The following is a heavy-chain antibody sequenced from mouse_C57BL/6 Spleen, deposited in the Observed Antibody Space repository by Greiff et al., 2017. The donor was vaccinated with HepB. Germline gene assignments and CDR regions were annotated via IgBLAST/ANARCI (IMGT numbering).Heavy chain of an antibody. Sequence: EVQGVESGGGLVKPGGSLKLSCAASGFTFSSYTMSWVRQTPEKRLEWVATISGGGGNTYYPDSVKGRFTISRDNAKNTLYLQMSSLRSEDTALYYCARRGDYGSSHWYFDVWGTGTTVTVSS. CDR1: GFTFSSYT. CDR2: ISGGGGNT. V-gene: IGHV5-9*01. D-gene: IGHD1-1*01. J-gene: IGHJ1*03. CDR3: ARRGDYGSSHWYFDV.